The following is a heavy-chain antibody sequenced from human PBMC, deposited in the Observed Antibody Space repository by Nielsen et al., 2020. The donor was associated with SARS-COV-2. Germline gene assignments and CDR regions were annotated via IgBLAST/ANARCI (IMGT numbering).Heavy chain of an antibody. D-gene: IGHD5-12*01. J-gene: IGHJ4*01. Sequence: ASVKVSCKASGYTFTGYFVHWVRQAPGQGLEWMGWINPNSGGTNYAQKFQGRVTMSINTSITTVYMELNSLTSDDTAVYYCARAQKMWKSYDYWTAFSIVDNWGHGTLVTVSS. V-gene: IGHV1-2*02. CDR2: INPNSGGT. CDR1: GYTFTGYF. CDR3: ARAQKMWKSYDYWTAFSIVDN.